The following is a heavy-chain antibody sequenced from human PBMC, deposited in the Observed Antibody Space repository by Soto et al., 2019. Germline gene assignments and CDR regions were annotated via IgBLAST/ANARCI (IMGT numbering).Heavy chain of an antibody. J-gene: IGHJ4*02. D-gene: IGHD1-1*01. CDR2: FDPEDGET. V-gene: IGHV1-24*01. CDR1: GHTLTELS. Sequence: QVQLLQSGAEVKKPGASVKVSCKVSGHTLTELSMHWVRPAPGRGLGWMGGFDPEDGETIFAQKFQGRVTMTEDTSTDSTYRELTSLRSEATAVYYCAAGGTRWLHSPFDYWGQGNRVTISS. CDR3: AAGGTRWLHSPFDY.